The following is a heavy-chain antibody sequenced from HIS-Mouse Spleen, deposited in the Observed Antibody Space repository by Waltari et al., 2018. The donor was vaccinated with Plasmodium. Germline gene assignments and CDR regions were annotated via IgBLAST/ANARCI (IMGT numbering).Heavy chain of an antibody. V-gene: IGHV4-31*03. D-gene: IGHD6-13*01. CDR1: GGSISSGGYY. CDR3: ARSIAATVTFYFDY. J-gene: IGHJ4*02. Sequence: QVQLQESGPGLVKPSQTLSLTCTVSGGSISSGGYYWSWIRQHPGKGLEWIGYIDYSGGTYYNPSLKSRVTISVDTSKNQFSLKLSSVTAADTAVYYCARSIAATVTFYFDYWARERWSPSPQ. CDR2: IDYSGGT.